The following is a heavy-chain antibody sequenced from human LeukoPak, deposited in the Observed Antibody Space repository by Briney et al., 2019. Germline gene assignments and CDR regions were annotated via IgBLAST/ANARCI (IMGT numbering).Heavy chain of an antibody. CDR2: IWYDGSNK. J-gene: IGHJ6*02. Sequence: GGSLRLSCAASGFTFSSYGMHWVRQAPGKGLEWVAVIWYDGSNKYYADSVKGRFTISRDNSKNTLYLQMNSLRAEDTAVYYCAREGPWLTYYGMDVWGQGTTVTVSS. CDR3: AREGPWLTYYGMDV. CDR1: GFTFSSYG. V-gene: IGHV3-33*01. D-gene: IGHD5-12*01.